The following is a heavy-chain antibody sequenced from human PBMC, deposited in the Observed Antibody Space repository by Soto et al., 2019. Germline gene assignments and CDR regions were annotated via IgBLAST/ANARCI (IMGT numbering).Heavy chain of an antibody. Sequence: GGSLRLSCAASGFSFEDYTMHCVRLSPGKGPEWISLISRDGGRTLYSDSVKGRFIISRDNSKNSLYLQMNSLTTEDTSLYICGRDSYQVLSGQTRYFGQWGQGTQVTVSS. J-gene: IGHJ4*02. CDR2: ISRDGGRT. CDR1: GFSFEDYT. D-gene: IGHD3-9*01. V-gene: IGHV3-43*01. CDR3: GRDSYQVLSGQTRYFGQ.